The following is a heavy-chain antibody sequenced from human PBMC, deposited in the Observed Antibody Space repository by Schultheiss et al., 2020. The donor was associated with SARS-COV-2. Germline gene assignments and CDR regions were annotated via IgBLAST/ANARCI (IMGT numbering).Heavy chain of an antibody. J-gene: IGHJ6*02. CDR1: GFTFSSYA. Sequence: GGSLRLSCAASGFTFSSYAMSWVRQAPGKGLEWVSAISGSGGSTYYADSVKGRFTISRDNSKNTLYLQMNSLRAEDTAVYYCAKDRATTGTSSALDYYYYGMYVWGQGTTVTVSS. V-gene: IGHV3-23*01. CDR3: AKDRATTGTSSALDYYYYGMYV. CDR2: ISGSGGST. D-gene: IGHD1-1*01.